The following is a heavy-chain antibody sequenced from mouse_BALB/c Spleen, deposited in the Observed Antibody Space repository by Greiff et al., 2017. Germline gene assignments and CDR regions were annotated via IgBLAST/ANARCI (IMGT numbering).Heavy chain of an antibody. V-gene: IGHV1-7*01. CDR1: GYTFTSYW. D-gene: IGHD1-1*01. J-gene: IGHJ4*01. CDR2: INPSTGYT. CDR3: ARRGLLLRYYAMDY. Sequence: VQLQQSGAELAKPGASVKMSCKASGYTFTSYWMHWVKQRPGQGLEWIGYINPSTGYTEYNQKFKDKATLTADESSSTAYMQLSSLTSEDSAVYYCARRGLLLRYYAMDYWGQGTSVTVSS.